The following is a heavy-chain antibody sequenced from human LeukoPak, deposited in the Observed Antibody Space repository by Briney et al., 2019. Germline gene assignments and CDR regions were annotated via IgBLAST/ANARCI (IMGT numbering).Heavy chain of an antibody. V-gene: IGHV3-7*01. CDR3: ARHLSGVTGYTYGRGIDY. D-gene: IGHD5-18*01. Sequence: GGSLRLSCAASGFTFSSYWMSWVRQAPGKGLGWVAIIKKDGSEKYYVDFVKGRLTISRDNAKTSLYLQMNSLRAEDTAVYYCARHLSGVTGYTYGRGIDYWGQGTLVTVSS. CDR1: GFTFSSYW. CDR2: IKKDGSEK. J-gene: IGHJ4*02.